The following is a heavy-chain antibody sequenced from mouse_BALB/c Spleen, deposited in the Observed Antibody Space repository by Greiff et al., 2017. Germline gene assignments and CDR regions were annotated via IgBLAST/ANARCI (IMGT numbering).Heavy chain of an antibody. CDR2: ISYSGST. J-gene: IGHJ2*01. CDR1: GYSITSDYA. CDR3: AREVNWSYFDY. Sequence: EVKLQESGPGLVKPSQSLSLTCTVTGYSITSDYAWNWIRQFPGNKLEWMGYISYSGSTSYNPSLKSRISITRDTSKNQFFLQLNSVTTEDTATYYCAREVNWSYFDYWGQGTTLTVSS. V-gene: IGHV3-2*02. D-gene: IGHD4-1*01.